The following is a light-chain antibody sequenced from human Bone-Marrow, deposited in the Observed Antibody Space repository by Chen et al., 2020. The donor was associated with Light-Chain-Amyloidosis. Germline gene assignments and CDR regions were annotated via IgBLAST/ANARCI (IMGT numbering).Light chain of an antibody. CDR1: DLPTKY. V-gene: IGLV3-25*03. CDR3: QSADSSGTYEVR. J-gene: IGLJ2*01. CDR2: RDT. Sequence: SYELTQPPSVSVSPGQTARITCSGDDLPTKYAYWYQQKPGQAPVLVIHRDTERPSGISERFSGSSTVTTATLNSSGVQAEDEADYHCQSADSSGTYEVRVGGRSKLSVL.